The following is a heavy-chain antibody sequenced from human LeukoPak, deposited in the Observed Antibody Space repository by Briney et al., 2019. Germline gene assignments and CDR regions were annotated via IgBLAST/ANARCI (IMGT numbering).Heavy chain of an antibody. D-gene: IGHD4-17*01. CDR2: IYTSGST. CDR1: GGSISSGSYY. V-gene: IGHV4-61*02. J-gene: IGHJ6*03. Sequence: SETLSLTCTVSGGSISSGSYYWSWIRQPAGKGLEWIGRIYTSGSTNYNPSLKSRVTMSLDTSKNQFSLKLTSVTAADTAVYYCARVRGATVTTGDYYYYYMDVWGKGTTVTISS. CDR3: ARVRGATVTTGDYYYYYMDV.